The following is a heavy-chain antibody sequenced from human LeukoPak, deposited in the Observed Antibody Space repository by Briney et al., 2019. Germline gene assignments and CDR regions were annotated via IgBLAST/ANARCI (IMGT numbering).Heavy chain of an antibody. CDR1: GGSISSGGYY. D-gene: IGHD2-21*02. CDR2: IYYSGST. Sequence: PSETLSLTCTVSGGSISSGGYYWSWIRQHPGKGLEWIGYIYYSGSTYYNPSLKSRFTISVDTSKNQFSLKLSSVTAADTAVYYCARARRCGGDCYGTFDYWGQGALVTVSS. V-gene: IGHV4-31*03. J-gene: IGHJ4*02. CDR3: ARARRCGGDCYGTFDY.